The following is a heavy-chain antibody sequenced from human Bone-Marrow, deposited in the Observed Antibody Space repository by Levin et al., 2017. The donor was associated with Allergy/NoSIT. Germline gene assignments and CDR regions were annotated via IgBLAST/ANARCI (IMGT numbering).Heavy chain of an antibody. V-gene: IGHV4-31*03. Sequence: SETLSLTCTVSGGSISSGGYYWSWIRQQPGKGLEWIGYIYYSGNTYYNPSLKSRVMISVDTSKNQFSLKVSSVTVADTAVYYCAREDGSTIDYWGQGILVTVSS. D-gene: IGHD1/OR15-1a*01. CDR3: AREDGSTIDY. CDR1: GGSISSGGYY. CDR2: IYYSGNT. J-gene: IGHJ4*02.